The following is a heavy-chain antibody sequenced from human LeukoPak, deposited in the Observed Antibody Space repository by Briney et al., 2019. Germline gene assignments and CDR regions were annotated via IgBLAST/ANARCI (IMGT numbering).Heavy chain of an antibody. CDR1: GGSITTYH. CDR2: IYYSGST. J-gene: IGHJ4*02. CDR3: ARGTVTTQYFDY. Sequence: PSETLSLTCTVSGGSITTYHWSWLRQPPGKGLEWIGYIYYSGSTNYNPSLKSRVTMSVDTSNNQFSLKPSSVTAADTAVYFCARGTVTTQYFDYWGQGTLVTVSS. D-gene: IGHD4-17*01. V-gene: IGHV4-59*01.